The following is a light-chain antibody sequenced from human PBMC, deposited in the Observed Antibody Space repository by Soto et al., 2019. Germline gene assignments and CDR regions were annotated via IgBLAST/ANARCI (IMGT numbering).Light chain of an antibody. CDR3: KQRSIWPRT. Sequence: EIVLTQSPATLSLSPGERATLSCRASQSVASYLAWYQKKPGQAPRLLIYDAFNRATGIPARFSGSGSGTDFTLTISSLEPEDFAVYYCKQRSIWPRTFGQGTKVEIK. V-gene: IGKV3-11*01. J-gene: IGKJ1*01. CDR2: DAF. CDR1: QSVASY.